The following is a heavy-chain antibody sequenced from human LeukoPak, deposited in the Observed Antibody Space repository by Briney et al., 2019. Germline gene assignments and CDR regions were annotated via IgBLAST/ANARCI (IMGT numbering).Heavy chain of an antibody. D-gene: IGHD5-12*01. CDR2: ISSSSSYI. CDR3: ARERAYSGYEFDY. Sequence: GGSLRLSCAASGFTFSSYSMNWFRQAPGKGLEWVSSISSSSSYIYYADSVKGRFTISRDNAKNSLYLQMNSLRAEDTAVYYCARERAYSGYEFDYWGQGALVTVSS. CDR1: GFTFSSYS. J-gene: IGHJ4*02. V-gene: IGHV3-21*01.